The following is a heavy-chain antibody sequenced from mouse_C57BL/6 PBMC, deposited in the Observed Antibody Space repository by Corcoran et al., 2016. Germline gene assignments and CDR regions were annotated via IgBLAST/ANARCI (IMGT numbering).Heavy chain of an antibody. CDR1: GYSFTDYN. V-gene: IGHV1-39*01. CDR2: INPNYGTT. Sequence: EFQLQQSGPDLVQPGASVTISCKASGYSFTDYNMNWVKQSNGKRLEWIGVINPNYGTTSYNQKFKGKATLTVDQSSSTAYMQLNSLTSEDSAVYYCARGNWDAYYAMDYWGQGTSVTVSS. J-gene: IGHJ4*01. CDR3: ARGNWDAYYAMDY. D-gene: IGHD4-1*01.